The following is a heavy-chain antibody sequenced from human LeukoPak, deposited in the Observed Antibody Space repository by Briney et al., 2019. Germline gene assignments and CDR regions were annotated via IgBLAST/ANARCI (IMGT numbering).Heavy chain of an antibody. Sequence: GSLRLSCAASGFTFSTYSMTWVRQAPGKGLEWIGSIYYSGSTYYNPSLKSRVTISVDTSKNQFSLKLSSVTAADTAVYYCARLVGATILADYWGQGTLVTVSS. CDR1: GFTFSTYS. CDR3: ARLVGATILADY. D-gene: IGHD1-26*01. V-gene: IGHV4-59*05. J-gene: IGHJ4*02. CDR2: IYYSGST.